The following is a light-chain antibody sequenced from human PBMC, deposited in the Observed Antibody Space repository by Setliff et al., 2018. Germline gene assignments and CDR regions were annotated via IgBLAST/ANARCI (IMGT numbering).Light chain of an antibody. CDR1: SSDVGGSNY. CDR3: CSYVGSHTLRV. J-gene: IGLJ1*01. Sequence: QSVLAQPRSVSGSPGQSVPISCTGTSSDVGGSNYVSWYQQHPGRAPKLMIYDVYRRPSGVPDRFSGSKSGNTASLTISGLQAEDEADYYCCSYVGSHTLRVFGTGTKVTVL. V-gene: IGLV2-11*01. CDR2: DVY.